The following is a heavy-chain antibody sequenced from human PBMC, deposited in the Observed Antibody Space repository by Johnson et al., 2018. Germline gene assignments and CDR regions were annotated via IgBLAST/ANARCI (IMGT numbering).Heavy chain of an antibody. D-gene: IGHD6-13*01. CDR2: ISYDGSNK. CDR3: AKDQSRGPYYMDV. Sequence: VQLVESGGGVVQPGRSLRLSCAASGFTFSSYGMHWVRQAPGKGLEWVAVISYDGSNKYYEDSVKGRFTISRDNSKNTLYLQMNSLRAEDTAVYYCAKDQSRGPYYMDVWGKGTTVTVSS. J-gene: IGHJ6*03. V-gene: IGHV3-30*18. CDR1: GFTFSSYG.